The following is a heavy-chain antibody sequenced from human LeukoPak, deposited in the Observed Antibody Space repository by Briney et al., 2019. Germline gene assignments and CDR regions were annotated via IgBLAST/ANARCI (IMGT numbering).Heavy chain of an antibody. D-gene: IGHD4/OR15-4a*01. V-gene: IGHV1-2*02. Sequence: ASAKVSCKASGYTFTNYYMHWVRQAPGLGFEWMGWINPKSGGTSYPQKFQGRLTMTRDTSISTAYMELSRLRSDDTAVYYCVPSANYYYFDYWGQGTLVTASS. CDR2: INPKSGGT. J-gene: IGHJ4*02. CDR1: GYTFTNYY. CDR3: VPSANYYYFDY.